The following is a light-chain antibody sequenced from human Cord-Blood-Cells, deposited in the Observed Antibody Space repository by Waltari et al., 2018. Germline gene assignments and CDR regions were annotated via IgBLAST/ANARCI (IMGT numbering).Light chain of an antibody. V-gene: IGLV3-19*01. CDR3: NSRDSSGNQQDV. J-gene: IGLJ1*01. CDR1: SLRSYY. CDR2: GKN. Sequence: SSELTQDPAVSVALGKTVRITCQGDSLRSYYASWYQQKPGQAPVLVIYGKNNRPSGIPDRFSGSSSGNTASLTITGAQAEDEADYYCNSRDSSGNQQDVFGTGTKVTVL.